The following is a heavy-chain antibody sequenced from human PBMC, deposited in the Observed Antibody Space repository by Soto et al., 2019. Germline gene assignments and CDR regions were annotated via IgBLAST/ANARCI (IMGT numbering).Heavy chain of an antibody. CDR1: GGSISTVGHY. J-gene: IGHJ6*02. V-gene: IGHV4-31*03. Sequence: PSETLSLTCSVSGGSISTVGHYWTWIRQPPGKGLEWIGSIYHTGSTYYSKSLRSRLTMSVDTSKSQFSLRLSSVTAADTAVYYCARGLRGMDVWGQGTTVTVSS. CDR3: ARGLRGMDV. CDR2: IYHTGST.